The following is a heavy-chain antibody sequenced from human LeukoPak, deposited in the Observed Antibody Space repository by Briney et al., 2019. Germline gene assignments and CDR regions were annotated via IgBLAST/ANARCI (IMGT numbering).Heavy chain of an antibody. Sequence: GASVKVSCKASGGTFSSYAISWVRQAPGQGLEWMGGIIPIFGTANYAQKFQGRVTMTRDTSTSTVYMELSSLRSEDTAVYYCARDPLPITYYYDSSGFPAPYYYYMDVWGKGTTVTISS. CDR1: GGTFSSYA. J-gene: IGHJ6*03. V-gene: IGHV1-69*05. D-gene: IGHD3-22*01. CDR3: ARDPLPITYYYDSSGFPAPYYYYMDV. CDR2: IIPIFGTA.